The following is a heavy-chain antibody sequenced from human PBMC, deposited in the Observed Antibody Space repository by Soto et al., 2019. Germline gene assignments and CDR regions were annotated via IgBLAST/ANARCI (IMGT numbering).Heavy chain of an antibody. V-gene: IGHV4-4*02. CDR3: ARSEATVLDN. CDR2: AHHSGRT. D-gene: IGHD4-17*01. Sequence: QVQLQESGPGLVKPSGTLSLTCTVSGGSMSSSNWWHWVRQPPGKGLEWIGEAHHSGRTNYNPSLKSRGTISVDKSKNHFSLKLSSVTAADTAVYYCARSEATVLDNWGQGTLVTVSS. CDR1: GGSMSSSNW. J-gene: IGHJ4*02.